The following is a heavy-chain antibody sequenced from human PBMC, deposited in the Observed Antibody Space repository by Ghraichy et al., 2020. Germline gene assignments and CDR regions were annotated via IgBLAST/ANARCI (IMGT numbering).Heavy chain of an antibody. CDR1: GGSVSSGSYY. CDR3: ARDRVSHITAPGTDY. CDR2: IYYSGST. Sequence: SETLSLTCTVSGGSVSSGSYYWSWIRQPPGKGLEWIGYIYYSGSTNYNPSLKRRVTISVDTSKNQFSLKLTSVTAADTAVYYCARDRVSHITAPGTDYWGQGTLVTVSS. D-gene: IGHD6-13*01. V-gene: IGHV4-61*01. J-gene: IGHJ4*02.